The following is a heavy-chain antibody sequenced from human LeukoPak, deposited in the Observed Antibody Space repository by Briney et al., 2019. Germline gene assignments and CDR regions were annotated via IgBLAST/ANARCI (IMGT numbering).Heavy chain of an antibody. CDR1: GVTFIRHG. V-gene: IGHV3-7*03. J-gene: IGHJ4*02. Sequence: GGSLRLSCAASGVTFIRHGMHGVRQAPGKGLEWVANIKQDGSEKYYLNSVKGRFAISRDNAKNSLYLQMNSLRAEDTAIYYCVNLRRGWGQGTLVTVSS. CDR2: IKQDGSEK. CDR3: VNLRRG. D-gene: IGHD3-16*01.